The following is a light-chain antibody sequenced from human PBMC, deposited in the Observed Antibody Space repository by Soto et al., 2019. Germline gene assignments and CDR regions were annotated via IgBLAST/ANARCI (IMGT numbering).Light chain of an antibody. CDR2: AVS. CDR3: FSFTTDWTHV. J-gene: IGLJ1*01. V-gene: IGLV2-14*01. CDR1: SSDIGAYNY. Sequence: QSVLTQPASVSGSPGQSITISCTGSSSDIGAYNYVSWFQQYPGKAPKLIISAVSNRPSGVSNRFSGSKSGTAASLTISGLQPEDEADYFCFSFTTDWTHVFGTGPKVTVL.